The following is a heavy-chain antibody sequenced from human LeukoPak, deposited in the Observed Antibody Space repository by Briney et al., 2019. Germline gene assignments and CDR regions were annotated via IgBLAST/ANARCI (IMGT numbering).Heavy chain of an antibody. D-gene: IGHD2-2*01. V-gene: IGHV1-18*01. CDR1: GFTFTSYG. CDR2: ISAYNGNT. Sequence: GGSLRLSCAASGFTFTSYGISWVRQAPGQGLEWMGWISAYNGNTNYAQKLQGRVTMTTDTSTSTAYMELRSLRSDDTAVYYCARKGYCSSTSCSLCDYWGQGTLVTVSS. CDR3: ARKGYCSSTSCSLCDY. J-gene: IGHJ4*02.